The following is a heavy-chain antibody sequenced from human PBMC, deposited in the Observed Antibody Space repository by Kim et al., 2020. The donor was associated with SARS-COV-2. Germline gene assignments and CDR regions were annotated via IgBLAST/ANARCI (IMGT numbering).Heavy chain of an antibody. V-gene: IGHV4-59*13. Sequence: SETLSLTCSVSGGSITTSYWSWVRQPPGMGLEGFGYISYSGTASYNPSLDSGATMSLDTSKNEFSLRGNSMRAAEPAGFYCAGLDSGGDWYFVYWGQG. CDR1: GGSITTSY. CDR2: ISYSGTA. CDR3: AGLDSGGDWYFVY. J-gene: IGHJ4*02. D-gene: IGHD2-21*01.